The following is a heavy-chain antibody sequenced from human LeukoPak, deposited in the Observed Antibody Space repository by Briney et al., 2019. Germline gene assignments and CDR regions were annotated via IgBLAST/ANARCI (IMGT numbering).Heavy chain of an antibody. CDR2: IYHTGNP. Sequence: SQTLSLNCTVSVGYIYSGGYYWSWIRQPPGKDLEWVGYIYHTGNPYYNPSLKRRVAISVDRSKNQFSLKLSSVTAADTAVYYCARGREYPYYYDSSGYPYYFDYWGQGTLVTVSS. V-gene: IGHV4-30-2*01. CDR1: VGYIYSGGYY. D-gene: IGHD3-22*01. CDR3: ARGREYPYYYDSSGYPYYFDY. J-gene: IGHJ4*02.